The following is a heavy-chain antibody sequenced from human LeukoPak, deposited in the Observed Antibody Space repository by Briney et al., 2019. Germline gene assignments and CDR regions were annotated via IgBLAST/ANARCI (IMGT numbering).Heavy chain of an antibody. CDR1: GFTFSSYG. V-gene: IGHV3-30*02. CDR2: IRYDGSNK. Sequence: AGGPLRLSCAASGFTFSSYGMHWVRQAPGKGLEWVAFIRYDGSNKYYADSVKGRFTISRDNSKNTLYLQMNSLRAEDTAVYYCAKDRPDRGERLGVDYWGQGTLVTVSS. J-gene: IGHJ4*02. CDR3: AKDRPDRGERLGVDY. D-gene: IGHD1-1*01.